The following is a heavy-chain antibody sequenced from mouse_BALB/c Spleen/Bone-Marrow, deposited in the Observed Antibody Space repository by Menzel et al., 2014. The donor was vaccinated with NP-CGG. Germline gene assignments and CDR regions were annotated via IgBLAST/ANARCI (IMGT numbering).Heavy chain of an antibody. CDR2: INPSNGGT. CDR3: TRSNGNWFAY. Sequence: QVQLQQSGAELVKPGASVKLSCKASGYTFTSYYMYWVKQRPRQGLEWIGEINPSNGGTNFNEKFKNKATLTVDKSSITAYMQLSSLIFEDSAVYYCTRSNGNWFAYWDQGTLVTVSA. CDR1: GYTFTSYY. J-gene: IGHJ3*01. D-gene: IGHD2-1*01. V-gene: IGHV1S81*02.